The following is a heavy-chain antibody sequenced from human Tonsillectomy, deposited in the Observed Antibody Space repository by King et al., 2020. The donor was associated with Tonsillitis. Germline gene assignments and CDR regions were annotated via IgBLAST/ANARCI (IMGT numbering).Heavy chain of an antibody. D-gene: IGHD4-17*01. Sequence: VQLVESGGGLVKPGGSLRLSGAAPGFTFSRHSMNWGRQAPGKGLEWGSFIISPRCYIYYPDSVKGRFPISRNNAKNSLYLQMDSLRAEDTAIYYCTSAPFYGDHGDWFDPWGQGTLVTVSS. J-gene: IGHJ5*02. CDR3: TSAPFYGDHGDWFDP. V-gene: IGHV3-21*01. CDR1: GFTFSRHS. CDR2: IISPRCYI.